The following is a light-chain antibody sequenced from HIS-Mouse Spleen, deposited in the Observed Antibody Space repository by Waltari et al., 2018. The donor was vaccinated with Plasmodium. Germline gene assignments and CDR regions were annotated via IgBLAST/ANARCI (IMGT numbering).Light chain of an antibody. CDR3: QQYNNWSFT. V-gene: IGKV3-15*01. CDR1: QSVSSN. J-gene: IGKJ3*01. CDR2: GAS. Sequence: EIVTTQSPAPLSASPGERATLSCRASQSVSSNLAWYQQKPGQAPRLLIYGASTRATGIPARFSGSGSGTEFTLTISSLQSEDFAVYYCQQYNNWSFTFGPGTKVDIK.